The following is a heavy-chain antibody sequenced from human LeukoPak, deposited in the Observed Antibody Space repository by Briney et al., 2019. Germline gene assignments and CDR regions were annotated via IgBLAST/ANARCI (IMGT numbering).Heavy chain of an antibody. D-gene: IGHD2-15*01. V-gene: IGHV3-23*01. Sequence: PGGSLGLSCAASGFTFSSYAMSWVRQAPGQGLEWVSAISGSGSSTYYADSVKGRFTISRDNSKNTLYLPVNSLRAEDTAVFYCAKAISCSDGTCSFFDYWGQGALVSVSS. CDR3: AKAISCSDGTCSFFDY. CDR1: GFTFSSYA. CDR2: ISGSGSST. J-gene: IGHJ4*02.